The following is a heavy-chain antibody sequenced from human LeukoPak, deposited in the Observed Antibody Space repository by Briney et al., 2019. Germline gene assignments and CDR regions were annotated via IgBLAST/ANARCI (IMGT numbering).Heavy chain of an antibody. CDR1: GGSISSSSHY. Sequence: SETLSLTCTVSGGSISSSSHYWGWFRQPPGKGLEWIGYIYYSGSSFCNPSRKSRVTMSVDTSKNQFSLRLNSVTAADTAVYYCARGPTVTTDYWGQGTLVTVSS. J-gene: IGHJ4*02. CDR3: ARGPTVTTDY. V-gene: IGHV4-39*01. D-gene: IGHD4-17*01. CDR2: IYYSGSS.